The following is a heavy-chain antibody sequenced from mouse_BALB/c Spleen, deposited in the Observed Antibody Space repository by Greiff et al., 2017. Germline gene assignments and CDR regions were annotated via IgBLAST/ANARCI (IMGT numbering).Heavy chain of an antibody. V-gene: IGHV5-6-4*01. D-gene: IGHD2-1*01. Sequence: EVKLVESGGGLVKPGGSLKLSCAASGFTFSSYTMSWVRQTPEKRLEWVATISSGGSYTYYPDSVKGRFTISRDNAKNTLYLQMSSLKSEDTAMYYCTREDYYGNYPAWCAYWGQGTLVTVSA. CDR2: ISSGGSYT. J-gene: IGHJ3*01. CDR1: GFTFSSYT. CDR3: TREDYYGNYPAWCAY.